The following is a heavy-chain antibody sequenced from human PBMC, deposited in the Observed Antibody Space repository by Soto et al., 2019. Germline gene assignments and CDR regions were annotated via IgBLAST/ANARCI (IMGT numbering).Heavy chain of an antibody. CDR2: IYPGDSDT. CDR1: GYSFTSYW. CDR3: ARSEWLRNYYYGMDV. Sequence: XEFLKISFKGSGYSFTSYWIGWVRQIPGKGLEWMGIIYPGDSDTRYSPSFQGQVTISADKSISTAYLQWSSLKASDTAMYYCARSEWLRNYYYGMDVWGQGTTVTVSS. J-gene: IGHJ6*02. D-gene: IGHD5-12*01. V-gene: IGHV5-51*01.